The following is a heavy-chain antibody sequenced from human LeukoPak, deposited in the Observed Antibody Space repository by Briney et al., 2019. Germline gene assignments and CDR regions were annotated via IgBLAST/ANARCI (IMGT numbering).Heavy chain of an antibody. CDR1: GYTFTSYG. V-gene: IGHV1-18*01. J-gene: IGHJ6*02. CDR2: ISAYNGNT. Sequence: ASVKVSCKASGYTFTSYGINWVRQAPGQGLEWMGWISAYNGNTNYAQKLQGRVTMTTDTSTSTAYMELRSLRSDDTAVYYCARQQLVRRGYYYYGMDVWGQGTTVTVSS. CDR3: ARQQLVRRGYYYYGMDV. D-gene: IGHD6-13*01.